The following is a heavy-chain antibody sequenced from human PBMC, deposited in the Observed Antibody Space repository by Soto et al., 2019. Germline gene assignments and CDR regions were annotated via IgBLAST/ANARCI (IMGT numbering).Heavy chain of an antibody. D-gene: IGHD1-7*01. Sequence: ASVKVSCKASGYTFTSYDINWVRQATGQGLEWMGWMNPNSGNTGYAQKFQGRVTMTRNTSISTAYMELSSLRSEDTAVYYCARVIGNYALYYYYGMDVWGQGTTVTVSS. CDR2: MNPNSGNT. J-gene: IGHJ6*02. CDR3: ARVIGNYALYYYYGMDV. V-gene: IGHV1-8*01. CDR1: GYTFTSYD.